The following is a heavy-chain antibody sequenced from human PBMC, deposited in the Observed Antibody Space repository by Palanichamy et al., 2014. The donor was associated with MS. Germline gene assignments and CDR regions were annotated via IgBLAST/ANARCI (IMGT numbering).Heavy chain of an antibody. CDR1: GFTFSSYG. Sequence: QVQLVESGGGVVQPGRSLRLSCAASGFTFSSYGMHWVRQAPGKGLEWVAVISYDGSDKYYADSVKGRFTISRDNSKNTLYLQMNSLRPEDTAVYYCAKRGGRVWGQGTLVTVPS. J-gene: IGHJ4*02. D-gene: IGHD3-10*01. CDR3: AKRGGRV. V-gene: IGHV3-30*18. CDR2: ISYDGSDK.